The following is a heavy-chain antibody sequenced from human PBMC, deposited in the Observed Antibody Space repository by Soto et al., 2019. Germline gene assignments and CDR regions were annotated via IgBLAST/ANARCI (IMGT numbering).Heavy chain of an antibody. CDR3: AREPYDILTGYLGGDFDY. J-gene: IGHJ4*02. CDR2: ISAYNGNT. CDR1: GYTFTSYG. V-gene: IGHV1-18*01. D-gene: IGHD3-9*01. Sequence: QVQLVQSGAEVKKPGASVKVSCKASGYTFTSYGISWVRQAPGQGLEWMGWISAYNGNTNYAQKLQGRVTMTTDTSKSTAYMELRSLGSDDTAVYYCAREPYDILTGYLGGDFDYWGQGTLVTVSS.